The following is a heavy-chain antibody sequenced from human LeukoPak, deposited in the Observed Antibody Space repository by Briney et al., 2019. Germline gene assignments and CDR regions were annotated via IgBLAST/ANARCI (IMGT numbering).Heavy chain of an antibody. Sequence: PSETLSLTCTVSGGSISIYYWSWIRQPAGKGLEWIGRIYTSGSTNYNPSLKSRVTMSVDTSKNQFSLKLSSVTAADTAVYYCASGLVVTAIENWGQGTLVTVSS. V-gene: IGHV4-4*07. CDR3: ASGLVVTAIEN. CDR1: GGSISIYY. D-gene: IGHD2-21*02. J-gene: IGHJ4*02. CDR2: IYTSGST.